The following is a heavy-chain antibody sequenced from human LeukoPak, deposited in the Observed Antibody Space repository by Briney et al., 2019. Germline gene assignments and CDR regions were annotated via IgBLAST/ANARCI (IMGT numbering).Heavy chain of an antibody. CDR1: GYTFITYY. CDR3: ASTFVVASDAFDI. V-gene: IGHV1-18*04. Sequence: ASVKVSCKASGYTFITYYVHWVRQAPGQGLEWMGWISAYNGNTNYAQKLQGRVTMTTDTSTSTAYMELRSLRSDDTAVYYCASTFVVASDAFDIWGQGTMVTVSS. D-gene: IGHD2-15*01. J-gene: IGHJ3*02. CDR2: ISAYNGNT.